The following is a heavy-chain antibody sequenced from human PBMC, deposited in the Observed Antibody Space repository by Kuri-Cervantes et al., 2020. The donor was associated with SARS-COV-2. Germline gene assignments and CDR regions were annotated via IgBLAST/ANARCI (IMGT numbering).Heavy chain of an antibody. Sequence: GESLKISCAASGFTVSSNYMSWVRQAPGKGLEWVSLIYRCGSTYYADSVKGRFTISRDNSKNTLYLQMNSLRAEDTAVYYCARGGLGWFDPWGQGTQVTVSS. CDR3: ARGGLGWFDP. V-gene: IGHV3-66*03. D-gene: IGHD3-16*01. CDR1: GFTVSSNY. J-gene: IGHJ5*02. CDR2: IYRCGST.